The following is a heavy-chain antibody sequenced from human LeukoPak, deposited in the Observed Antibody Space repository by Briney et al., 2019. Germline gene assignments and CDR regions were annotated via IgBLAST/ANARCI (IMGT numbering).Heavy chain of an antibody. CDR3: AGSSSWYDTGFFDL. CDR2: INHSGST. J-gene: IGHJ2*01. V-gene: IGHV4-34*01. D-gene: IGHD6-13*01. CDR1: GGSFSGYY. Sequence: PSETLSLTCAVYGGSFSGYYWSWIRQPPGKGLEWIGEINHSGSTNYDPSLKSRVTISVDTSKNQFSLKLSSVTAADTAVYYCAGSSSWYDTGFFDLWGRGTLVTVSS.